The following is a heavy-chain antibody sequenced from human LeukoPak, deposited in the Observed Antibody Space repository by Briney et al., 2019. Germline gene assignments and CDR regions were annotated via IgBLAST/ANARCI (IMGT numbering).Heavy chain of an antibody. V-gene: IGHV3-21*01. CDR1: GFTFSSYS. CDR2: ISSSSTYI. Sequence: PGRSLRLSCTASGFTFSSYSMNWVRQAPGKGLEWVSFISSSSTYIYYAESVKGRFTISRDNSKNTLYLQMNSLRAEDTAVYYCAKGTRRFLEWLSWPYYMDVWGKGTTVTVSS. CDR3: AKGTRRFLEWLSWPYYMDV. J-gene: IGHJ6*03. D-gene: IGHD3-3*01.